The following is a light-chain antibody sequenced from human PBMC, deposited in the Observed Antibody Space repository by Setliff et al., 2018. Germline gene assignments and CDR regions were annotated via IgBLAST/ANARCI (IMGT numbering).Light chain of an antibody. CDR3: QSYGGSVSGYV. J-gene: IGLJ1*01. Sequence: QSVLTQPPSVSGAPGQRVTISCTGSNSDIGAGFGVHWYQQPPGTAPKLLIYGTYNRPSGVPDRFSGSKSGTSASLAITGLQAEDEADYYCQSYGGSVSGYVFGTGTKGTVL. CDR2: GTY. V-gene: IGLV1-40*01. CDR1: NSDIGAGFG.